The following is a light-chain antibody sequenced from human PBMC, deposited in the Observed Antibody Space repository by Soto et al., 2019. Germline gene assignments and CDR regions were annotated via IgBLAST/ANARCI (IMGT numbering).Light chain of an antibody. CDR1: QSISSW. CDR3: QQYGTSPPIT. Sequence: DIQMTQSPSTRSASVGDRATITCRASQSISSWLAWYQQKPGKAPKLLIYKASGLESGVPSRFSGSGSGTEFTLTISSLQSEDSAVYYCQQYGTSPPITFGQGTRLEIK. CDR2: KAS. V-gene: IGKV1-5*03. J-gene: IGKJ5*01.